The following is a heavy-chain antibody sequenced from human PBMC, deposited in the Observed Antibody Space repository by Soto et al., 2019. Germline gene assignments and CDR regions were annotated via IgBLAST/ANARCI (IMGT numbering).Heavy chain of an antibody. CDR3: ASSGCTNGVCYPRPLDY. D-gene: IGHD2-8*01. CDR1: GYTFTSYA. J-gene: IGHJ4*02. CDR2: INAGNGNT. V-gene: IGHV1-3*05. Sequence: QVQLVQSGAEEKKPGASVKVSCKASGYTFTSYAMHWVRQAPGQRLEWMGWINAGNGNTKYSQKFQGRVTITRDTSASIAYMELSSLRSEDTAVYYCASSGCTNGVCYPRPLDYWGQGTLVTVSS.